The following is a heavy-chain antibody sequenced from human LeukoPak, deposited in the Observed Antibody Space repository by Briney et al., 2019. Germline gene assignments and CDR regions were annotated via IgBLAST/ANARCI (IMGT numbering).Heavy chain of an antibody. CDR2: ISSSSSTI. D-gene: IGHD6-13*01. J-gene: IGHJ4*02. Sequence: GGSLRLSCAASGFTFSSYSMNWVRQAPGKGLEWVSYISSSSSTIYYADSVKGRFTISRDNAKNSLYLQMNSLRAEDTAVYSCARDKPGIAADGTGGYFDYWGQGTLVTVSS. CDR3: ARDKPGIAADGTGGYFDY. CDR1: GFTFSSYS. V-gene: IGHV3-48*01.